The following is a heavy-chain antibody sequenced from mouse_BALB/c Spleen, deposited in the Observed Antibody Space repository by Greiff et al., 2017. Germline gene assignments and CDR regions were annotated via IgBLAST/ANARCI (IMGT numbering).Heavy chain of an antibody. CDR3: AYYGSSYVFAY. CDR2: VNPYNGGT. J-gene: IGHJ3*01. V-gene: IGHV1-19*01. D-gene: IGHD1-1*01. CDR1: GYTFTDYY. Sequence: QLQQSGPELVKPGASVKMSCKASGYTFTDYYMDWVKQSHGESFEWIGRVNPYNGGTSYNQKFKGKATLTVDKSSSTAYMELNSLTSEDSAVYYCAYYGSSYVFAYWGQGTLVTVSA.